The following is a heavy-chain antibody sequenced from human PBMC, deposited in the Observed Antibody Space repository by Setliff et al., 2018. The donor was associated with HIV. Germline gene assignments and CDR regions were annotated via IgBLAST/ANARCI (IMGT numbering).Heavy chain of an antibody. CDR1: GFTVSSNY. Sequence: GSLRLSCAASGFTVSSNYMSWVRQAPGKGLEWVSVIYGGGTTHYADSVKGRFTISRDNSKNMLYLQMDSLRAEDTAVYYCARGRNRNYVVYGMDVWGQGTTVTVSS. CDR3: ARGRNRNYVVYGMDV. J-gene: IGHJ6*02. CDR2: IYGGGTT. D-gene: IGHD1-7*01. V-gene: IGHV3-53*01.